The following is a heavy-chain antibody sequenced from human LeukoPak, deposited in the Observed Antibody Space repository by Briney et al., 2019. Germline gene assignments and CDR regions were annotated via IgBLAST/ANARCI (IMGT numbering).Heavy chain of an antibody. CDR1: GYTFTSYG. CDR2: ISAYNGNT. D-gene: IGHD2-2*01. J-gene: IGHJ3*02. CDR3: ATRALGYCSSTSCHEGAFDI. Sequence: ASVKVSCKASGYTFTSYGISWVRQAPGQGLEWMGWISAYNGNTNYAQKLQGRVTMTTDTSTSTAYMELRSLRSEDTAVYYCATRALGYCSSTSCHEGAFDIWGQGTMVTVSS. V-gene: IGHV1-18*01.